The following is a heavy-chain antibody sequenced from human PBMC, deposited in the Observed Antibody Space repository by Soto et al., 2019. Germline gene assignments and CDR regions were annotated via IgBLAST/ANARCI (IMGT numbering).Heavy chain of an antibody. CDR3: ARGAGRYYYYYMDV. Sequence: EVQLVVSGGGLVQPGGSLRLSCAASGFTFSSYDMHWVRQATGKGLEWVSAIGTAGDTYYPGSVKGRFTISRENAKNSLYLQMNSLRAEDTAVYYCARGAGRYYYYYMDVWGKGTTVTVSS. CDR1: GFTFSSYD. CDR2: IGTAGDT. J-gene: IGHJ6*03. V-gene: IGHV3-13*01.